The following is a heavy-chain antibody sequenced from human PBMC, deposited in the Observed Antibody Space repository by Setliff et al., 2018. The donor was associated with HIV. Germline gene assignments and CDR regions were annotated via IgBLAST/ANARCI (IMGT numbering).Heavy chain of an antibody. CDR1: GYSISSGYY. J-gene: IGHJ4*02. CDR2: IYHSGST. CDR3: ARERDYDSSGYFPD. V-gene: IGHV4-38-2*02. Sequence: PSETLSLTCTVSGYSISSGYYWGWIRQPPGKGLEWIGSIYHSGSTYYNPSLKSRVTISVDTSKSQFSLKLSSVTAADTAVYYCARERDYDSSGYFPDWGQGTLVTVS. D-gene: IGHD3-22*01.